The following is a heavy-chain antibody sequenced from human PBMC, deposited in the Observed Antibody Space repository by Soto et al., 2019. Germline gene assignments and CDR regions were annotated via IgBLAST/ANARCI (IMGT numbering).Heavy chain of an antibody. D-gene: IGHD3-10*01. CDR1: GGTFSSYA. V-gene: IGHV1-69*13. J-gene: IGHJ6*02. CDR3: ARGMGEGSGTRYYYGMDV. CDR2: IIPIFGTA. Sequence: ASVKVSCKASGGTFSSYAISWVRQAPGQGLEWMGGIIPIFGTANYAQKFQGRVTITADESTSTAYMELSSLRSEDTAVYYCARGMGEGSGTRYYYGMDVWGQGTTVTVSS.